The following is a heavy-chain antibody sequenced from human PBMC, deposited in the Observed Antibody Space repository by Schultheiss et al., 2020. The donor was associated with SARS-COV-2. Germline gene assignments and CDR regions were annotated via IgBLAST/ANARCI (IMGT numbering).Heavy chain of an antibody. D-gene: IGHD1-26*01. Sequence: LSLTCAASGITFTSYAMNWVRQSPGKGLEWVASISYSSGSAYYADSVKGRFSISRDNSKNTLYLEMNSLRAEDTAVYYCAKVKGGPYYYGMDVWGQGTTVTVSS. CDR3: AKVKGGPYYYGMDV. J-gene: IGHJ6*02. CDR2: ISYSSGSA. CDR1: GITFTSYA. V-gene: IGHV3-23*01.